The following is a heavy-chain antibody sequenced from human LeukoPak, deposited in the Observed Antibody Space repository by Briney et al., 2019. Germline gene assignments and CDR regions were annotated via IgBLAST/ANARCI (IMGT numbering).Heavy chain of an antibody. CDR2: IRYDGSIK. CDR3: AKGIAVAGTELAD. Sequence: GGSLRLSCAASGFTFSSYAMHWVRQAPGKGLEWVSFIRYDGSIKYYADSVEGRFTISRDNSKNTLYLQTNSLRADDTAVYYCAKGIAVAGTELADWGQGTLVTVSA. V-gene: IGHV3-30*02. J-gene: IGHJ4*02. D-gene: IGHD6-19*01. CDR1: GFTFSSYA.